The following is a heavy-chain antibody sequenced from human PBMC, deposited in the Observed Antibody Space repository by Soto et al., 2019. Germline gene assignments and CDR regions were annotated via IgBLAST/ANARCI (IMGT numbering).Heavy chain of an antibody. V-gene: IGHV3-33*01. CDR1: GFTFSSYG. D-gene: IGHD4-17*01. J-gene: IGHJ6*02. CDR3: ARGDYGDYGYYYYGMDV. Sequence: QVQLVESGGGVVQPGRSLRLSCAASGFTFSSYGMHWVRQAPGKGLAWVAVIWYDGSNKYYADSVKGRFTISRDNSKNTLYLQMNSLRAEDTAVYYCARGDYGDYGYYYYGMDVWGQGTTVTVSS. CDR2: IWYDGSNK.